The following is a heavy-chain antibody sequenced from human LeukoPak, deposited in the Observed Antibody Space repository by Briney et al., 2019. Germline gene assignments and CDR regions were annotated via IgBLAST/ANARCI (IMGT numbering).Heavy chain of an antibody. J-gene: IGHJ3*02. Sequence: PSETLSLTCTVSGGSISSGSYYWSWIRQPAGMRLGWIGRIYTSGNTHYSPSLKSRVTISVDTSKNQFSLKLSSVTAADTAVYYCARERLCSGYDDAFDIWGQGTMVTVSS. CDR1: GGSISSGSYY. D-gene: IGHD5-12*01. CDR2: IYTSGNT. CDR3: ARERLCSGYDDAFDI. V-gene: IGHV4-61*02.